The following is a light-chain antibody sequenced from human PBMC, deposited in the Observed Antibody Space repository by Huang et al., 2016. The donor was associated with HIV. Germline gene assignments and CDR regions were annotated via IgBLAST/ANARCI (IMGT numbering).Light chain of an antibody. CDR3: QQYRNYST. CDR1: QNIDDY. CDR2: RTS. V-gene: IGKV1-5*03. Sequence: DIQMTQSPSTLSASVGDIVNIACRASQNIDDYLAWYQQKPAGVPKVLIYRTSTVQIGVPSRFSGSMSGTRFTLTINGLQPDDFATYYCQQYRNYSTFGQGTRL. J-gene: IGKJ5*01.